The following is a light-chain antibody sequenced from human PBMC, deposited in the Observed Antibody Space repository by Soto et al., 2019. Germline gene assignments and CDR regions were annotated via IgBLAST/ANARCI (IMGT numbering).Light chain of an antibody. CDR2: GAS. Sequence: EIVLTQSPGTLSLSPGERATLSCRASQSVSSSYLAWYQQKPGQAPRLLIYGASSRATGIPDGSSGSGSGTDFPLTISRLEPEDFAVYYCHQYDSSPLTFGGGTKVEIK. CDR1: QSVSSSY. V-gene: IGKV3-20*01. CDR3: HQYDSSPLT. J-gene: IGKJ4*01.